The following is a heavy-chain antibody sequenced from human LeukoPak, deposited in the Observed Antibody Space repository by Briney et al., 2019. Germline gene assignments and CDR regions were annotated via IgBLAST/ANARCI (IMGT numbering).Heavy chain of an antibody. CDR2: INTNTGNP. J-gene: IGHJ4*02. V-gene: IGHV7-4-1*02. CDR3: ARAPDRPGIARHGGGLDY. CDR1: GYTFTSYA. D-gene: IGHD6-13*01. Sequence: ASVKVSCKASGYTFTSYAMNWVRQAPGQGLEWMGWINTNTGNPTYAQGFTGRFVFSLDTSVSTAYLQISSLKAEDTAVYYCARAPDRPGIARHGGGLDYWGQGTLVTVSS.